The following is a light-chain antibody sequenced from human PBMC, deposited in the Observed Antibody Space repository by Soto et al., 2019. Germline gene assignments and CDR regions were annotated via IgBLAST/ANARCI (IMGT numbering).Light chain of an antibody. CDR2: AAS. CDR3: LQDYNYPRT. Sequence: IQMTQPPSFQSASEGERETITCRASQGIGNDLGWYQQKPGKAPKRLIYAASSLQSGVPSRFSGSGSGTDFTLTISSLQPEDFATYYCLQDYNYPRTFGQGTKV. V-gene: IGKV1-6*01. CDR1: QGIGND. J-gene: IGKJ1*01.